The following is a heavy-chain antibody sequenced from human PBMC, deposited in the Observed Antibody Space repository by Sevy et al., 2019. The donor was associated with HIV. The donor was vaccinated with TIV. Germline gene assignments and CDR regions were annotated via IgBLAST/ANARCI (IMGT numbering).Heavy chain of an antibody. D-gene: IGHD3-10*01. J-gene: IGHJ4*02. CDR3: ARGPMYYYGSGAY. CDR1: GGSFSGYY. Sequence: SETLSLTCAVYGGSFSGYYWSWIRQPPGKGLEWIGEINHSGSTNYNPSLKSRVTISVDTSKNQFSLKLSSVTAADTAVYYCARGPMYYYGSGAYWGQRTLVTVSS. CDR2: INHSGST. V-gene: IGHV4-34*01.